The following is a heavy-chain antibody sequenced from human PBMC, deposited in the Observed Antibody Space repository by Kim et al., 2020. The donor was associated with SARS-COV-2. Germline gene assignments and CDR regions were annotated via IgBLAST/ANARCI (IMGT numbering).Heavy chain of an antibody. Sequence: SETLSLTCTXSGGSISSGGYYWSWIRQHPGKGLEWIGYIYYSGSTYYNPSLKSRVTISVDTSKNQFSLKLSSVTAADTAVYYCARAGSTDTAMVATFDYWGQGTLVTVSS. V-gene: IGHV4-31*03. CDR1: GGSISSGGYY. CDR3: ARAGSTDTAMVATFDY. CDR2: IYYSGST. D-gene: IGHD5-18*01. J-gene: IGHJ4*02.